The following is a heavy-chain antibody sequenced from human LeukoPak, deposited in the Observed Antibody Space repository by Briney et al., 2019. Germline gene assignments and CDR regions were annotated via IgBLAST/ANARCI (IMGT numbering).Heavy chain of an antibody. CDR3: ARDRSSSSGVNAFDI. Sequence: ASVKVSCKASGYTFTAYYIHWVRQAPGQGLEWMGRMNPNSGATNYAQEFQGRVTMTRDTSISTAYMELSRLTSDDTAVYYCARDRSSSSGVNAFDIWGQGTMVTVSS. D-gene: IGHD6-13*01. CDR2: MNPNSGAT. V-gene: IGHV1-2*06. J-gene: IGHJ3*02. CDR1: GYTFTAYY.